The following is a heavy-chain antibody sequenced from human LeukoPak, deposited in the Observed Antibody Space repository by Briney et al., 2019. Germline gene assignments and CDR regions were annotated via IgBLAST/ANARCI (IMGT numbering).Heavy chain of an antibody. CDR2: IYYSGST. Sequence: PSETLSLTCTVSGGSISSSSYYWGWIRQPPGKGLEWIGSIYYSGSTYYNPSLKSRVTISVDTSKNQFSLKLSSVTAADTAVYYCARLVTATHYYYYGMDVWGQGTTVTVSS. J-gene: IGHJ6*02. CDR3: ARLVTATHYYYYGMDV. V-gene: IGHV4-39*07. CDR1: GGSISSSSYY. D-gene: IGHD2-21*02.